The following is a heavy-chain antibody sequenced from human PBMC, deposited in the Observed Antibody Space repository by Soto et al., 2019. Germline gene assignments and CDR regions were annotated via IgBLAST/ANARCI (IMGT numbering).Heavy chain of an antibody. CDR2: IVVGSGNT. CDR3: AAEFATDIVAPGHY. CDR1: GFTFTSSA. D-gene: IGHD5-12*01. Sequence: QMQLVQSGPEVKKPGTSVKVSCKASGFTFTSSAVQWVRQARGQRLEWIGWIVVGSGNTNYAQRFQERVTITRDMSTSTAYMELSNLRSEDTCLSNHAAEFATDIVAPGHYWGQGTLVTVSS. V-gene: IGHV1-58*01. J-gene: IGHJ4*02.